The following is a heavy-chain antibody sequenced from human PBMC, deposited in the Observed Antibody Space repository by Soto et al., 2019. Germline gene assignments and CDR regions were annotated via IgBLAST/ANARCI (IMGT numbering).Heavy chain of an antibody. CDR3: ARASSTMETPPYDF. V-gene: IGHV4-31*03. J-gene: IGHJ4*02. Sequence: QVQLQESGPGLVKPSQTLSLTCTVSGGSISSGGYYWSWIRQHPGKGLEWIGCIYYSGSTYYNPSLKSRSTISVDTSKNRFSLKLNSVTAADTAVYYCARASSTMETPPYDFWRQGTLVTVSS. CDR2: IYYSGST. D-gene: IGHD5-12*01. CDR1: GGSISSGGYY.